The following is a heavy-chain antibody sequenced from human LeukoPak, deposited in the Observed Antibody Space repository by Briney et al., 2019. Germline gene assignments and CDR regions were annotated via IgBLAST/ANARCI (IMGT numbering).Heavy chain of an antibody. CDR3: ARDDSDYYGSANDAFDI. CDR2: IKQDGSEK. V-gene: IGHV3-7*01. CDR1: GFTNAW. D-gene: IGHD3-10*01. Sequence: GGSLRLSCAASGFTNAWMSWVRQAPGKGLEWVANIKQDGSEKYYVDSVKGRFTISRDNAKNSLYLQMNSLRAEDTAVYYCARDDSDYYGSANDAFDIWGQGTMVTVSS. J-gene: IGHJ3*02.